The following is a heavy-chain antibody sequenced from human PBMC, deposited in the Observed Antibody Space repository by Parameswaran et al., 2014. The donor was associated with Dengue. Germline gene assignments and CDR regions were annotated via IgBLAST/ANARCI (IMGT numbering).Heavy chain of an antibody. CDR1: GGSFSGYY. J-gene: IGHJ6*02. Sequence: SETLLTCAVYGGSFSGYYWSWIRQPPGKGLEWIGEINHSGSTNYNPSLKSRVTISVDTSKNQFSLKLSSVTAADTAVYYCARGRGYCSGGSCYQGAGLGTYYYYYGMDVWGQGTTVTVSS. V-gene: IGHV4-34*01. CDR2: INHSGST. CDR3: ARGRGYCSGGSCYQGAGLGTYYYYYGMDV. D-gene: IGHD2-15*01.